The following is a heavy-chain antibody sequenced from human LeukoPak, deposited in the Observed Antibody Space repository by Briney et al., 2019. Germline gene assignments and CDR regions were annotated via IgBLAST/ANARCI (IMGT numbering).Heavy chain of an antibody. CDR1: GFTFSSYW. CDR3: ARRTTIFGVVMLYYFDY. J-gene: IGHJ4*02. D-gene: IGHD3-3*01. CDR2: IKQDGSEK. Sequence: GGSLRLSCAASGFTFSSYWMSWVRQAPGKGLEWVANIKQDGSEKYYVDSVKGRFTISRDNAKNSLYLQMNSPRAEDTAVYYCARRTTIFGVVMLYYFDYWGQGTLVTVSS. V-gene: IGHV3-7*01.